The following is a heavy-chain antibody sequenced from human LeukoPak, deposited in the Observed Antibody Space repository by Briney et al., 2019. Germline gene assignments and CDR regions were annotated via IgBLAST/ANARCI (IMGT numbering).Heavy chain of an antibody. Sequence: GGSLRLSCAASGFTFSSYGMHWVRQAPGKGLEWVAFIRYDGSNKYYADSVKGRFTISRDNSKNTLYLQMNSLRAEDTAVYYCARATAGSNYYYYYMDVWGKGTTVTVSS. D-gene: IGHD6-13*01. CDR3: ARATAGSNYYYYYMDV. J-gene: IGHJ6*03. V-gene: IGHV3-30*02. CDR2: IRYDGSNK. CDR1: GFTFSSYG.